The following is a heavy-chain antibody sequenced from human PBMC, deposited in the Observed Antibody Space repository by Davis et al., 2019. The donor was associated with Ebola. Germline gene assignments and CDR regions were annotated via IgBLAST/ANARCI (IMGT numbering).Heavy chain of an antibody. CDR1: GGSISSYY. CDR3: ARSGYTGYDPRINFDF. Sequence: MPGGSLRLSCTVSGGSISSYYWSWIRQPPGKGLEWIGYIYYSGSTDYNPSLKSRVTISLDTSKNQFSLKLNSVTAADTAMYYCARSGYTGYDPRINFDFWGQRTLVTVSS. CDR2: IYYSGST. J-gene: IGHJ4*02. D-gene: IGHD5-12*01. V-gene: IGHV4-59*08.